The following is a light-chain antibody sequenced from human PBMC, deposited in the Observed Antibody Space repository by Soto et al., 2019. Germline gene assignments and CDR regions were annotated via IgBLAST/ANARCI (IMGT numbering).Light chain of an antibody. CDR1: SSDVGAYDY. Sequence: QSALTQPASVSGSPGQSIAISCTGTSSDVGAYDYVSWYQQHPGKAPKLMIYDVKYRPSGVSNRFSGSKSGNTAALTISGLQAEEEADYYCSSYTSSSSVIFGGGTQLTVL. CDR3: SSYTSSSSVI. V-gene: IGLV2-14*01. CDR2: DVK. J-gene: IGLJ2*01.